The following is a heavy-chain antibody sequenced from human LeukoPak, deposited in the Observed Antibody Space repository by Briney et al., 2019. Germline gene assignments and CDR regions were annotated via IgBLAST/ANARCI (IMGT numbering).Heavy chain of an antibody. CDR2: INPSGGST. V-gene: IGHV1-46*01. Sequence: ASVRVSCTASGYTFTSYYMNWVRQAPGQGLEWMGIINPSGGSTNYAQKFQGRVTMTRDTSTSTVYMEVSSLRSEDTAVYYCARGTANFWSGYSSHFDYWGQGTLVTVSS. CDR1: GYTFTSYY. J-gene: IGHJ4*02. D-gene: IGHD3-3*01. CDR3: ARGTANFWSGYSSHFDY.